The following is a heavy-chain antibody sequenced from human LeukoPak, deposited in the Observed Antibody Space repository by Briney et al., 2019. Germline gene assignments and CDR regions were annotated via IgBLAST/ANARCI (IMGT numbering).Heavy chain of an antibody. V-gene: IGHV4-59*01. CDR1: GGSISSYY. J-gene: IGHJ4*02. Sequence: PSETLSLTCTVSGGSISSYYWSWIRQPPGKGLEWIGYIYYSGSTNYNPSLKSRVTISVDTSKNQFSLKLSSVTAADMAVYYCARDHDYYDSSGYYRYFDYWGQGTLVTVSS. CDR2: IYYSGST. CDR3: ARDHDYYDSSGYYRYFDY. D-gene: IGHD3-22*01.